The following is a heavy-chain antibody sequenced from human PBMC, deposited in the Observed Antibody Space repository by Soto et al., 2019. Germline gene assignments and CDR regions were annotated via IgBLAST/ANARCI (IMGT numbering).Heavy chain of an antibody. D-gene: IGHD5-18*01. CDR2: INPNSGGT. V-gene: IGHV1-2*04. Sequence: GASVKVSCKASGYTFTGYYMHWVRQAPGQGLEWMGWINPNSGGTNYAQKFQGWVTMTRDTSISTAYMELSRLRSDDTAVYYCARGTQVYTAMYDYWGQGTLVTVSS. CDR1: GYTFTGYY. J-gene: IGHJ4*02. CDR3: ARGTQVYTAMYDY.